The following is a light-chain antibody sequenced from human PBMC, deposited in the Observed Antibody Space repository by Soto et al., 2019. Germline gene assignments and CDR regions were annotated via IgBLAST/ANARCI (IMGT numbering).Light chain of an antibody. V-gene: IGLV1-44*01. Sequence: QPVLTQPPSASGTPGQRVTISCSGRSPNIGSNIVNWYQQLPGTAPKLLIYNDNQRPSGVPDRFSGSKSGTSASLAISGLQSEDEADYYCATWDDSLNGWVFGGGTKVTVL. J-gene: IGLJ3*02. CDR3: ATWDDSLNGWV. CDR1: SPNIGSNI. CDR2: NDN.